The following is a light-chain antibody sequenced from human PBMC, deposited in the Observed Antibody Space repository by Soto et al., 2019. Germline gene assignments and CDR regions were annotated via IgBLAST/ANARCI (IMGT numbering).Light chain of an antibody. V-gene: IGKV3-20*01. CDR2: GAS. Sequence: EIVLTQSTGTLSLSPGERATLSCRASQNVRTNYLAWFQHKPGQAPRLLIYGASSRATGIPDRFSGSGSGTDFTLTINRLEPEDFAVYFCQQYSDSPLTFGGGTKVEIK. CDR1: QNVRTNY. CDR3: QQYSDSPLT. J-gene: IGKJ4*01.